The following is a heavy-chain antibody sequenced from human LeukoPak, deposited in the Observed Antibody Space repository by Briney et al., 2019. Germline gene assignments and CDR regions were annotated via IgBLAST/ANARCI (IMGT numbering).Heavy chain of an antibody. J-gene: IGHJ6*02. CDR1: GFTFSSYD. CDR3: ARTHSSGWFYYGMDV. D-gene: IGHD6-19*01. Sequence: GGSLRLSCAASGFTFSSYDMHWVRQAPGKGLEWVSAIGTAGDTYYPGSVKGRFTISRENAKNSLYLQMNSLRAGDTAVYYCARTHSSGWFYYGMDVWGQGTTVTVSS. V-gene: IGHV3-13*01. CDR2: IGTAGDT.